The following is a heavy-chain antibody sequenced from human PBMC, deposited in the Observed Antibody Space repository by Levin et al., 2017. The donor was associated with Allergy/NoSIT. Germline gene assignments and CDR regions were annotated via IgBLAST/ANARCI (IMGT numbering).Heavy chain of an antibody. J-gene: IGHJ6*02. V-gene: IGHV3-21*01. CDR1: GFTFSSYS. Sequence: GESLKISCAASGFTFSSYSMNWVRQAPGKGLEWVSSISSSSSYIYYADSVKGRFTISRDNAKNSLYLQMNSLRAEDTAVYYCARDTHIAVAGMSIPYGMDVWGQGTTVTVSS. CDR3: ARDTHIAVAGMSIPYGMDV. CDR2: ISSSSSYI. D-gene: IGHD6-19*01.